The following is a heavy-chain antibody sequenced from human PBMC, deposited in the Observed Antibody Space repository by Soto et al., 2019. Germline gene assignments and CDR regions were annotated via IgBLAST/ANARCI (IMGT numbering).Heavy chain of an antibody. Sequence: ASVKVSCKASGYTFTGYYMHWVRQAPGQGLEWMGWINPNSGGTNYAQKFQGWVTMTRDTSISTAYMELSRLRSDDTAVYYCARWTGSGYDFGFDYWGQGTLVTVSS. CDR3: ARWTGSGYDFGFDY. CDR2: INPNSGGT. D-gene: IGHD5-12*01. V-gene: IGHV1-2*04. CDR1: GYTFTGYY. J-gene: IGHJ4*02.